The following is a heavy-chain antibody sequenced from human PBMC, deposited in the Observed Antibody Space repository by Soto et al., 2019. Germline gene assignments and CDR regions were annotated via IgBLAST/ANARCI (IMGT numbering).Heavy chain of an antibody. Sequence: VASVKVSCKASGGTFSSYAISWVRQAPGQGLEWMGGIIPIFGTANYAQKFQGRVTITADESTSTAYMELSSLRSEDTAVYYCARGPTYGSGSSYPYYYYYGMDVWGQGTTVTVSS. CDR2: IIPIFGTA. J-gene: IGHJ6*02. CDR3: ARGPTYGSGSSYPYYYYYGMDV. V-gene: IGHV1-69*13. CDR1: GGTFSSYA. D-gene: IGHD3-10*01.